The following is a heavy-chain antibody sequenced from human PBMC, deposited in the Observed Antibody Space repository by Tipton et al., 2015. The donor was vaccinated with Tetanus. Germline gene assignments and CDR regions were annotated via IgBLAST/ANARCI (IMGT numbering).Heavy chain of an antibody. D-gene: IGHD2-21*01. CDR2: VSAYNGNT. Sequence: QSGAEVKKPGASVKVSCQASRNTFTGYYMHWVRQAPGQGLEWMGWVSAYNGNTNYAQKLQGRVTMTTDTSTSTAYMELRSLRSDDTAVYYCARPIGHIDAFDIWGQGTMVTVSS. CDR1: RNTFTGYY. V-gene: IGHV1-18*04. CDR3: ARPIGHIDAFDI. J-gene: IGHJ3*02.